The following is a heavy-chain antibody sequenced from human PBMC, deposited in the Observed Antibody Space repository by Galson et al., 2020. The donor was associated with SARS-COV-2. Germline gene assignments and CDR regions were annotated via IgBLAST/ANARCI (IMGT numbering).Heavy chain of an antibody. J-gene: IGHJ3*02. CDR1: GFTFSSCN. CDR2: IGSSGNTI. CDR3: ARDILTGDEAFDI. Sequence: GESLKISCAASGFTFSSCNMNWVRQAPGKGLEWVSYIGSSGNTIHYADSVKGRFTISRDNAKKSLYLQMNSLTDEDTAVYYCARDILTGDEAFDIWGQGTMVTVSS. V-gene: IGHV3-48*02. D-gene: IGHD3-9*01.